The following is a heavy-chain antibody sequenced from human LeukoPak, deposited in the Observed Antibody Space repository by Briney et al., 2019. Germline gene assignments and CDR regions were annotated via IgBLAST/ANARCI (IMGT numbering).Heavy chain of an antibody. D-gene: IGHD1-26*01. CDR3: AKDLAGARAYYFDY. J-gene: IGHJ4*02. Sequence: GGSLRLSCAASGFTFSSYAMSWVRQAPGKGLEWVSAISGSGGSTYYADSVKGRFTISRDNSKNTLCLQMNSLRAEDTAVYYCAKDLAGARAYYFDYWGQGTLVTVSS. CDR2: ISGSGGST. CDR1: GFTFSSYA. V-gene: IGHV3-23*01.